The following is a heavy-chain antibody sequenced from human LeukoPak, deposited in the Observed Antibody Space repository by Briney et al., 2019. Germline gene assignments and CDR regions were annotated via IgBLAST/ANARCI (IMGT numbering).Heavy chain of an antibody. CDR2: INSDGSST. J-gene: IGHJ3*02. V-gene: IGHV3-74*01. Sequence: PGGSLRLSCVASGFTLSGHWMHWVRQAPGKGLVWVSHINSDGSSTRYADSVKGRLTISRDNAKSTLYLQMNSLRAEDTAVYYCARDQHYFHSSGYYSDAFDIWGQGTMVTVSS. CDR1: GFTLSGHW. CDR3: ARDQHYFHSSGYYSDAFDI. D-gene: IGHD3-22*01.